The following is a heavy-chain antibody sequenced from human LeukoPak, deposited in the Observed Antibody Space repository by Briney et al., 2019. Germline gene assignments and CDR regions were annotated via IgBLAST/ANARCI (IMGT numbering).Heavy chain of an antibody. D-gene: IGHD6-13*01. CDR2: INHSGST. Sequence: PSETPSLTCAVYGGSFSGYYWSWIRQPPGKGLEWIGEINHSGSTNYNPSLKSRVTISVDTSKNQFSLKLSSVTAADTAVYYCAAMGIAAAGTVVGDYWGQGTLVTVSS. V-gene: IGHV4-34*01. CDR3: AAMGIAAAGTVVGDY. J-gene: IGHJ4*02. CDR1: GGSFSGYY.